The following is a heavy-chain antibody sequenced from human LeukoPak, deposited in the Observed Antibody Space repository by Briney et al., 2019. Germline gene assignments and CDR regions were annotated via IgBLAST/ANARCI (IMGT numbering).Heavy chain of an antibody. V-gene: IGHV3-23*01. D-gene: IGHD2-21*02. Sequence: GGSLRLSCAASGFTFTSYTMTWVRQAPGKGLEWVSAITGSGGSTFYADSVKGRFTISRDNSKNTLYLQMNSLRAEDTAVYYCAKEPRYCGSGCYFPVDYWGQGTLVTVSS. CDR1: GFTFTSYT. CDR3: AKEPRYCGSGCYFPVDY. CDR2: ITGSGGST. J-gene: IGHJ4*02.